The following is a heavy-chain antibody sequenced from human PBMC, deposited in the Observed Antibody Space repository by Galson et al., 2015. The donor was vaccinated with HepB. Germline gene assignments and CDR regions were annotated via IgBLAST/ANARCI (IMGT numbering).Heavy chain of an antibody. CDR3: ARAYDFWSGYLSWFDP. CDR1: GFTFSDYY. D-gene: IGHD3-3*01. V-gene: IGHV3-11*04. J-gene: IGHJ5*02. Sequence: SLRLSCAASGFTFSDYYISWIRQAPGKGLEWVSYISSSGSTIYYADSVKGRFTISRDNAKNSLYLQMNSLRAEDTAVYYCARAYDFWSGYLSWFDPWGQGTLVTVSS. CDR2: ISSSGSTI.